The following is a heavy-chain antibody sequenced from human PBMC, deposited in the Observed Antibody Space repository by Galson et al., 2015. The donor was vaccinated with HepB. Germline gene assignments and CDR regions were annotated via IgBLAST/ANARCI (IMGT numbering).Heavy chain of an antibody. Sequence: ETLSLTCTVSGGSISSSSYYWGWIRQPPGKGLEWIGSIYYSGSTYYNPSLKGRVTISVDTSKNQFSLKLSSVTAADTAVYYCAGTPYYYDSSGYYYEYFQHWGQGTLVTVSS. V-gene: IGHV4-39*07. CDR2: IYYSGST. CDR3: AGTPYYYDSSGYYYEYFQH. J-gene: IGHJ1*01. CDR1: GGSISSSSYY. D-gene: IGHD3-22*01.